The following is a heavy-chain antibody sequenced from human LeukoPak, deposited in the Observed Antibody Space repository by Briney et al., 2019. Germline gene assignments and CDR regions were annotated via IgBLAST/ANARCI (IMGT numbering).Heavy chain of an antibody. V-gene: IGHV3-48*01. Sequence: GGSLRLSCAASGFTFSSYSMNWVRQAPGKGLEWVSYISSSSSTIYYADSVKGRFTISRDNAKNSLYLQMNSLRAEDTAVYYCARTAPDIVVVPAVRNYYYYMDVWGKGTTVTVSS. CDR3: ARTAPDIVVVPAVRNYYYYMDV. CDR1: GFTFSSYS. D-gene: IGHD2-2*01. CDR2: ISSSSSTI. J-gene: IGHJ6*03.